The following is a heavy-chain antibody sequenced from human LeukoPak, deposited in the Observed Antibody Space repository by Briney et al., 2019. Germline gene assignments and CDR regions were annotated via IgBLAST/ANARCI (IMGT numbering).Heavy chain of an antibody. CDR3: ASEGRDGYNDPSDY. D-gene: IGHD5-24*01. Sequence: GGSLRLSCAASGFTFSSYSMNWVRQAPGKGLEWVSSISSSSSYIYYADSVKGQFTISRDNAKNSLYLQMNSLRAEDTAVYYCASEGRDGYNDPSDYWGQGTLVTVSS. J-gene: IGHJ4*02. V-gene: IGHV3-21*01. CDR2: ISSSSSYI. CDR1: GFTFSSYS.